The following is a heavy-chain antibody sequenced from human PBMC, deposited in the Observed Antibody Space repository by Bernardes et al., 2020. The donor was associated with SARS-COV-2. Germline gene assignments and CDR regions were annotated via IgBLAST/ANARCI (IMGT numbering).Heavy chain of an antibody. D-gene: IGHD3-9*01. CDR2: NYPGDSET. CDR1: GYSFTSYW. J-gene: IGHJ1*01. CDR3: ARGDYDILTGYDNFQH. Sequence: GGSLKISCKGSGYSFTSYWNGWVRQMPGKGLEGMGINYPGDSETRYSPSFQGQVTLSADKSISTAYLQWSSLKASDTAMYYCARGDYDILTGYDNFQHWGQGTLVTVSS. V-gene: IGHV5-51*01.